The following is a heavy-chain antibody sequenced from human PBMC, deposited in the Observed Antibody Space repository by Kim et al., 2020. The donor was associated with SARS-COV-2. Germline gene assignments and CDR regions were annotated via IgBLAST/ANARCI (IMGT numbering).Heavy chain of an antibody. J-gene: IGHJ4*02. V-gene: IGHV4-59*01. Sequence: NYNPSLKSRVTISVDTSKNQFSLKLSSVTAADTAVYYCARSPVGATWFDYWGQGTLVTVSS. D-gene: IGHD1-26*01. CDR3: ARSPVGATWFDY.